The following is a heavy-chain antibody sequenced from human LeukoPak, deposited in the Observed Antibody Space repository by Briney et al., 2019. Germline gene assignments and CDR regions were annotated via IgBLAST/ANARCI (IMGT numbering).Heavy chain of an antibody. J-gene: IGHJ4*02. CDR2: IFYDGSNQ. Sequence: GGSLRLSCEASGFTFSNYGMHWVRQAPGKGLEWLAAIFYDGSNQHYADTVKGRFTISRDNSKDTLYLQVNSLTAEDTAVYFCARDQALYFSYGDYWGQGTLVTVSS. D-gene: IGHD3-16*01. CDR1: GFTFSNYG. V-gene: IGHV3-33*08. CDR3: ARDQALYFSYGDY.